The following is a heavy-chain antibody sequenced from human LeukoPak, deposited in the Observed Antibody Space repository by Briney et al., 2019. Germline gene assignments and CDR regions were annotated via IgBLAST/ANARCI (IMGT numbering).Heavy chain of an antibody. J-gene: IGHJ5*02. D-gene: IGHD1-26*01. CDR3: ARAGSYYFVSWFDP. V-gene: IGHV1-69*05. CDR2: NLPIFGNT. Sequence: PSVKLSCKASGGTFSSYAIRWVRQAPGHGLEWMGGNLPIFGNTNYAQKFQGRVTITTDEYTSTAYMELSSLRSEDTAVYYCARAGSYYFVSWFDPWGQGTLVTVSS. CDR1: GGTFSSYA.